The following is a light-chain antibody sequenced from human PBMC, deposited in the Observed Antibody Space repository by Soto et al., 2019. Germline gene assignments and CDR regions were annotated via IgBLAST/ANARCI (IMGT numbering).Light chain of an antibody. Sequence: IVLTQSPDSQAVPQGQRDTIPCKSSQSVLYSSNNKNYLTWYQQQPGKAPKHLIFKASRLESGVPSGLSGSGFGTEFTLTISSLQPDHFATYYCQQYDSYPWTFGQGTRWIS. CDR3: QQYDSYPWT. J-gene: IGKJ1*01. CDR2: KAS. CDR1: QSVLYSSNNKNY. V-gene: IGKV4-1*01.